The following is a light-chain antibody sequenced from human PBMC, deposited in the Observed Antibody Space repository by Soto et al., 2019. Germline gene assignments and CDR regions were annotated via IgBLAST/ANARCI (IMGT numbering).Light chain of an antibody. J-gene: IGLJ1*01. V-gene: IGLV2-11*01. CDR3: CSYAGSYTYV. Sequence: QSALTQPRSVSGSPGQSVTISCTGTSSDVGGYNYVSWYQQHPGKAPKLMIYDVSKRPSGVPDRFSGSKSGNTASLTLSGLQAEDEADYYCCSYAGSYTYVFGTGTKLT. CDR1: SSDVGGYNY. CDR2: DVS.